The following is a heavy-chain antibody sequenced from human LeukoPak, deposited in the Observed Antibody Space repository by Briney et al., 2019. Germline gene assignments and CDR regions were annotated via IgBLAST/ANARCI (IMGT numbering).Heavy chain of an antibody. CDR2: LSGNGAGT. CDR1: GFTFSSYG. V-gene: IGHV3-23*01. J-gene: IGHJ4*02. CDR3: AKVHRDGYNLDY. D-gene: IGHD5-24*01. Sequence: GWSLRLSCAASGFTFSSYGMSWVRRPPGKGLEWVSALSGNGAGTHYADSVKGRFTISRDNSKNTLYLQMSSLRAEDTAVYYCAKVHRDGYNLDYWGQGTLVTVSS.